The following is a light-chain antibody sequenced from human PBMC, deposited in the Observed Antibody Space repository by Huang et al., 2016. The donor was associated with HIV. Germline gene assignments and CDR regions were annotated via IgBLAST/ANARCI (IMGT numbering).Light chain of an antibody. CDR1: QDISNY. CDR2: DAS. CDR3: QQYDNVPYT. V-gene: IGKV1-33*01. J-gene: IGKJ2*01. Sequence: DIQMTQSPSSLSASVGDRVTITCQASQDISNYLNWDQQKPGKAPKLLIYDASNLETGGPSRFSGSGSGTDFTLTISSLQPEDIATYYCQQYDNVPYTFGQGTKLETK.